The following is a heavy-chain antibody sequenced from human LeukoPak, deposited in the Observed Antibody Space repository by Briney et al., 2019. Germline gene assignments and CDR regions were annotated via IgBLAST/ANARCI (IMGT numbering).Heavy chain of an antibody. Sequence: ASVKVSCKASGGTFSSYAISRVRQAPGQGLEWMGGIIPIFGTANYAQKFQGRVTITADESTSTAYMELSSLRSEDTAVYYCARDGKTIFGVVTPYNWFDPRGQGTLVTVSS. V-gene: IGHV1-69*13. D-gene: IGHD3-3*01. J-gene: IGHJ5*02. CDR1: GGTFSSYA. CDR2: IIPIFGTA. CDR3: ARDGKTIFGVVTPYNWFDP.